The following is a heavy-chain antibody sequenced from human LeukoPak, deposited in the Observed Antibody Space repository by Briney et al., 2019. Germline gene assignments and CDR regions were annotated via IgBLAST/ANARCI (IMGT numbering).Heavy chain of an antibody. CDR1: GFTLSSYE. D-gene: IGHD6-19*01. J-gene: IGHJ4*02. CDR2: VDYSGGDT. V-gene: IGHV3-23*01. Sequence: GGSLRLSCIASGFTLSSYEMSWIRQAPGKGLEWVSSVDYSGGDTHYADSVMGRFTISRDNSKNTLYLQMNSLRAEDTAVYYCAKGGIAVAPIDYWGQGTLVTVSS. CDR3: AKGGIAVAPIDY.